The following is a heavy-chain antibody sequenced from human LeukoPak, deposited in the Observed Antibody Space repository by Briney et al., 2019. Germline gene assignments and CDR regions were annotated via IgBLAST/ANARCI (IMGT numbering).Heavy chain of an antibody. J-gene: IGHJ4*02. CDR3: ARTLRYCSGGSCYLLDY. V-gene: IGHV1-8*01. Sequence: ASVKVSCKASGYTFTSYDINWVRQATGQGLEWMGWMNPNSGNTGYAQKFQGRVTMTRNTSISTAYMERSSLRSEDTAVYYCARTLRYCSGGSCYLLDYWGQGTLVTVSS. CDR1: GYTFTSYD. D-gene: IGHD2-15*01. CDR2: MNPNSGNT.